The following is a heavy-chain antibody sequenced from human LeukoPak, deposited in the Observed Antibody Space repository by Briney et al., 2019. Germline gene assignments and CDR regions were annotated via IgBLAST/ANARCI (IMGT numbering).Heavy chain of an antibody. CDR2: IYSGGST. J-gene: IGHJ4*02. D-gene: IGHD3-22*01. CDR3: ARDYYDSSGYYSLDY. Sequence: GGSLRLSCAASGFTFSSYWMSWVRQAPGKGLEWVSVIYSGGSTYYADSVKGRFTISRDNSKNTLYLQMNSLRAEDTAVYYCARDYYDSSGYYSLDYWGQGTLVTVSS. CDR1: GFTFSSYW. V-gene: IGHV3-66*01.